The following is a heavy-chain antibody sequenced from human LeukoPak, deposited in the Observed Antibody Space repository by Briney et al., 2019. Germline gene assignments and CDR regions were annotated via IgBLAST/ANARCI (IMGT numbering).Heavy chain of an antibody. J-gene: IGHJ4*02. V-gene: IGHV3-21*01. D-gene: IGHD5-24*01. CDR3: ARDRLGVEMSTINRFDY. CDR2: ISTGSSYI. CDR1: RFTFSSYT. Sequence: GGSLRLSCAASRFTFSSYTMNWVRQAPGKGLEWVSSISTGSSYIYYANSVKGRFTISRDNAKNSLYLQMNSLRAEDTAVYYCARDRLGVEMSTINRFDYWGQGTLVAVSS.